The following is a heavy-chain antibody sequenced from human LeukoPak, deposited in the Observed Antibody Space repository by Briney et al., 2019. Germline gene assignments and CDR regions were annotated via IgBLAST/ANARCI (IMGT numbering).Heavy chain of an antibody. D-gene: IGHD1-26*01. Sequence: ASVKVSCKASGYTFTGYCMHWVRQAPGQGLEWMGWINPKSAGTNYAQKLQGRVTMTTGTSTSTAYMELRSLRSDDTAVYYCARGVTVGATIDDWFDPWGQGTLVTVSS. V-gene: IGHV1-2*02. CDR1: GYTFTGYC. CDR2: INPKSAGT. J-gene: IGHJ5*02. CDR3: ARGVTVGATIDDWFDP.